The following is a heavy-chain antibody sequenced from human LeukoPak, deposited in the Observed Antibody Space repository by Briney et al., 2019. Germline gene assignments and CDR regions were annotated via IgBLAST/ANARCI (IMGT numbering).Heavy chain of an antibody. Sequence: GGSLRLSCAASGFTFSSYSMNWVRQAPGKGLEWVSSISSSSSYIYYADSVKGRFTISRDNAKNSLYLQMNSLRAEDTAVYYCASSGYYDFWGGGDWGQGTLVTVSS. CDR3: ASSGYYDFWGGGD. V-gene: IGHV3-21*01. D-gene: IGHD3-3*01. J-gene: IGHJ4*02. CDR2: ISSSSSYI. CDR1: GFTFSSYS.